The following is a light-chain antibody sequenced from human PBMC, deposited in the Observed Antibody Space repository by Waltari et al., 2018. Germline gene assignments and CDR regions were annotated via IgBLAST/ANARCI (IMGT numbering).Light chain of an antibody. CDR1: NLGDKY. CDR2: QDS. Sequence: SYEVSQPPSVSVSPGQTASITCSGDNLGDKYACWYQQKPGQSPVLVIYQDSKRPPGIPERFSGSNSGNTATLTISGTQAMDEADYYCQAWDSSTVVFGGGTKLTVL. V-gene: IGLV3-1*01. J-gene: IGLJ2*01. CDR3: QAWDSSTVV.